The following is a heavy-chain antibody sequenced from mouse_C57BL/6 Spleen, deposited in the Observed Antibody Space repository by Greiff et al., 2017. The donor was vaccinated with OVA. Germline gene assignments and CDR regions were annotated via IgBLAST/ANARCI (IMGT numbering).Heavy chain of an antibody. Sequence: VQLQQSGPELVKPGASVKISYKASGYSFTGYYMHWVKQSHGNILDWIGYIYPYNGVSSYNQKFKGKATLTVDKSSSTAYMELRSLTSEDSAVYYCARSIYYGSSPYAMDYWGQGTSVTVSS. V-gene: IGHV1-31*01. CDR3: ARSIYYGSSPYAMDY. J-gene: IGHJ4*01. CDR2: IYPYNGVS. CDR1: GYSFTGYY. D-gene: IGHD1-1*01.